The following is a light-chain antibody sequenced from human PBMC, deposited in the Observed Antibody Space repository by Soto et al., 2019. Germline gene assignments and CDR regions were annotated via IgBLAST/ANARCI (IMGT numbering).Light chain of an antibody. CDR1: QSINVY. J-gene: IGKJ1*01. CDR2: AAS. CDR3: QQSYSTPQT. Sequence: DIQMTQSPSSLSASVGDRVTITCRAGQSINVYLNWYPQKPGKAPKLLIYAASSLESGVPSRFSGSGSGTDFTRTISSLQTEDFATYYCQQSYSTPQTFGRGTKVEAK. V-gene: IGKV1-39*01.